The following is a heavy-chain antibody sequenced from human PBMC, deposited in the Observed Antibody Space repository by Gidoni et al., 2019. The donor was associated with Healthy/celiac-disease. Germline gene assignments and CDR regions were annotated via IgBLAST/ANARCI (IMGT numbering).Heavy chain of an antibody. CDR2: IYHSGGT. CDR3: ARGKKAYCGGDCYSKADWFDP. V-gene: IGHV4-30-2*01. Sequence: QLQLQESGSGLVKPSQTLSLTCAVSGRSISRGGYSWRWIRQPPGKGLEWIGYIYHSGGTYSTPSRTSRVTISVDRSKIQFSLKLSSVTAADTAVYYCARGKKAYCGGDCYSKADWFDPWGQGTLVTVSS. J-gene: IGHJ5*02. D-gene: IGHD2-21*02. CDR1: GRSISRGGYS.